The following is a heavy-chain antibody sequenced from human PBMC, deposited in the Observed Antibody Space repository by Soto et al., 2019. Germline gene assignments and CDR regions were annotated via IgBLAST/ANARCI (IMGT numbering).Heavy chain of an antibody. CDR3: ARGLYYDSSGYYYYYYYYGMDV. J-gene: IGHJ6*02. D-gene: IGHD3-22*01. Sequence: SETLSLTCAVYGGSFSGYYWSWIRQPPGKGLEWIGEINHSGSTNYNPSLKSRVTISVDTSKNKFSLKLSSVTAADTAVYYCARGLYYDSSGYYYYYYYYGMDVWGQGTTVTVSS. V-gene: IGHV4-34*01. CDR1: GGSFSGYY. CDR2: INHSGST.